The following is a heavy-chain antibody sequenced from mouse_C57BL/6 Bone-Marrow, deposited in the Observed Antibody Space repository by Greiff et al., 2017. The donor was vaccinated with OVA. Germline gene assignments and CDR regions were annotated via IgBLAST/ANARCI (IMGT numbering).Heavy chain of an antibody. J-gene: IGHJ4*01. V-gene: IGHV1-75*01. CDR2: IFPGSGST. Sequence: LQESGPELVKPGASVKISCKASGYTFTDYYINWVKQRPGQGLEWIGWIFPGSGSTYYNEKFKGKATLTVDKSSSTAYMLLSSLTSEDSAVYFCASPSLTPYAMDYWGQGTSVTVSS. D-gene: IGHD4-1*01. CDR3: ASPSLTPYAMDY. CDR1: GYTFTDYY.